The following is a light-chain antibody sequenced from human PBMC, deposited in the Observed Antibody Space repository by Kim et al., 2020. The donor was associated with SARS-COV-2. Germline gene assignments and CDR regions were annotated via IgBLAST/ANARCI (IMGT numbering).Light chain of an antibody. Sequence: GQRVTISCSGSSSNIGSNTVNWYQQRPGTAPNLLIYSNNQRPSGVPDRFSGSKSGTSASLAISGLQSEDEADYYCAAWDDSLNGYVFGTGTKVTVL. V-gene: IGLV1-44*01. CDR1: SSNIGSNT. CDR2: SNN. CDR3: AAWDDSLNGYV. J-gene: IGLJ1*01.